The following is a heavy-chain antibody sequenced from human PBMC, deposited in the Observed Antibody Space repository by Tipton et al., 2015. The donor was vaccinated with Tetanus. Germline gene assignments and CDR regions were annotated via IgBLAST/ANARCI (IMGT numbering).Heavy chain of an antibody. D-gene: IGHD3-3*02. J-gene: IGHJ4*02. CDR1: GFVLSDYG. CDR3: YTPGIVGSGRRIDY. CDR2: INSKADGGTT. V-gene: IGHV3-15*07. Sequence: SLRLSCEASGFVLSDYGMHWVRQAPGKGLDWVGWINSKADGGTTDYAAHVKGRFYISRDDSESMLYLHMYSLKTGATAGYFCYTPGIVGSGRRIDYWGRGTLVPVSS.